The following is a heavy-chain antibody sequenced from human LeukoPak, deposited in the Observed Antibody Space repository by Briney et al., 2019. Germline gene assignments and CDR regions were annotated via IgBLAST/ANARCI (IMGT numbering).Heavy chain of an antibody. CDR1: GFTFSDYA. V-gene: IGHV3-23*01. CDR3: ANGNSNSPKDY. J-gene: IGHJ4*02. D-gene: IGHD2-2*01. CDR2: ISDTGVDT. Sequence: AGGSLRLSCAASGFTFSDYAMSWLRQAPGRGLEWVSAISDTGVDTYYADSVKGRFTMSRDNSKSTLFLQMNRLRGEDTAVYHCANGNSNSPKDYWGQGTLVTVSS.